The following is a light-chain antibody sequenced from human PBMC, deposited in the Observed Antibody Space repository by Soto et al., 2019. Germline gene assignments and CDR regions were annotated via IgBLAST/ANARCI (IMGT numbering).Light chain of an antibody. J-gene: IGLJ2*01. Sequence: QSVRTQPASVSGSLGQSITISCTGTRSDIGSRNSVSWYQHHPGKAPKLMIYDVNIRPSGVSHRFSGSRSGNAASLTISGLQAEDEADYSCASYTAASTMVFGGGTKVTVL. V-gene: IGLV2-14*03. CDR1: RSDIGSRNS. CDR3: ASYTAASTMV. CDR2: DVN.